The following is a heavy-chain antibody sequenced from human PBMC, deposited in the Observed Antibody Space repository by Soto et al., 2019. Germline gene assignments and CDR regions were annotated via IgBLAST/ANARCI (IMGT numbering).Heavy chain of an antibody. CDR2: IYPGDSDT. J-gene: IGHJ3*02. CDR3: AISTQYYDFWSGYYWGAFDI. V-gene: IGHV5-51*01. CDR1: GYIFTSYW. Sequence: PGESLKISCEGSGYIFTSYWIGWVRQMPGKGLEWMGIIYPGDSDTRYSPSFQGQVTISADKSISTAYLQWSSLKASDTAMYYWAISTQYYDFWSGYYWGAFDIWAQGTMVTVSS. D-gene: IGHD3-3*01.